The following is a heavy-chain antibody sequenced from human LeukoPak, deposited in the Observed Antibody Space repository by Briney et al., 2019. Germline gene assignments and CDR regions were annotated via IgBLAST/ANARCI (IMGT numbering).Heavy chain of an antibody. CDR3: ASPYSSRWYELCY. V-gene: IGHV3-30*02. CDR2: IRYDGSNK. D-gene: IGHD6-13*01. J-gene: IGHJ4*02. CDR1: GFTFSSYG. Sequence: GGSLRLSCAASGFTFSSYGMHWVRQAPGKGLEWVAFIRYDGSNKYYADSVKGRFTISRDNAKNSLYLQMNSLRAEDTAVYYCASPYSSRWYELCYWGQGTLVTVSS.